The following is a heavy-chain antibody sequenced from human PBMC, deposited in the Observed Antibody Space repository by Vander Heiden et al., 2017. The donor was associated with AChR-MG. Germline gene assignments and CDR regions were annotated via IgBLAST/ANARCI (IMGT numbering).Heavy chain of an antibody. CDR3: AKDRPGIAAAGSFDY. CDR1: GFTFDDDV. D-gene: IGHD6-13*01. CDR2: SSWNSGSI. J-gene: IGHJ4*01. V-gene: IGHV3-9*01. Sequence: EVQLVESGGGLVQPGRSLRLSCAAHGFTFDDDVRHRVRQAAGKGLECVSGSSWNSGSIGYADSVKGLVTISRDNAKNSLNRQMNRLRAEDTAVYDCAKDRPGIAAAGSFDYWGHGSLVTDSA.